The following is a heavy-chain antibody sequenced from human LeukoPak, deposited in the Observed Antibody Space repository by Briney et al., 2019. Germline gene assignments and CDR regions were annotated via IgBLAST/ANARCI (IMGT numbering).Heavy chain of an antibody. CDR3: ARDPAPRDDGDYSDY. D-gene: IGHD4-17*01. CDR1: GYTFTGYY. CDR2: INPNSGGT. V-gene: IGHV1-2*06. J-gene: IGHJ4*02. Sequence: ASVKVSCKASGYTFTGYYMHWVRQAPGQGLEWMGRINPNSGGTNYAQKFQGRVTMTRDTSISTAYMELSRLRSEDTAVYYCARDPAPRDDGDYSDYWGQGTLVTVSS.